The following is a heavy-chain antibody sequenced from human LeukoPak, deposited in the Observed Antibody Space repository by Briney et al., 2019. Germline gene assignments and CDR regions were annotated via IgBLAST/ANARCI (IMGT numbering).Heavy chain of an antibody. CDR2: IYYSGST. CDR1: GGSTSSGNYY. J-gene: IGHJ4*02. V-gene: IGHV4-31*03. CDR3: ARYGGDSRCFDY. Sequence: SQTLSLTCTVSGGSTSSGNYYWSWIRQHPGKGLEWIGFIYYSGSTYQNPSLRSRVTISVDTSKNQFSLKLSSVTAADTAVYYCARYGGDSRCFDYWGQGTLVAVSS. D-gene: IGHD4-23*01.